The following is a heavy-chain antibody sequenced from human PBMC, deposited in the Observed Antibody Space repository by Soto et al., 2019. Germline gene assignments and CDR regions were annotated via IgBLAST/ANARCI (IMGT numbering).Heavy chain of an antibody. CDR3: ARAGTRAAVAGPPDPNTDAFDI. CDR2: ISAYNGNT. V-gene: IGHV1-18*01. Sequence: ASVKVSCKASGYTFTSYGISWVRQAPGQGLEWMGWISAYNGNTNYAQKLQGRVTMTTDTSTSTAYMELRSLRSDDTAVYYCARAGTRAAVAGPPDPNTDAFDIWGQGPMVTVSS. D-gene: IGHD6-19*01. J-gene: IGHJ3*02. CDR1: GYTFTSYG.